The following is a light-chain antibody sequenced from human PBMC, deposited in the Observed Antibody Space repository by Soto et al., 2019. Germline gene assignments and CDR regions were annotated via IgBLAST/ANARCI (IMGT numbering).Light chain of an antibody. CDR1: QTVSSN. CDR2: GAS. Sequence: VMTQSAVTLSLSHGASATLFCRASQTVSSNLAWFQQKPGQAPRLLIYGASTRATGVPARFSGSGSGTEFTLTISSLQSEDFAVYYCQQYNSWPLTFGGGTKVDI. J-gene: IGKJ4*01. CDR3: QQYNSWPLT. V-gene: IGKV3-15*01.